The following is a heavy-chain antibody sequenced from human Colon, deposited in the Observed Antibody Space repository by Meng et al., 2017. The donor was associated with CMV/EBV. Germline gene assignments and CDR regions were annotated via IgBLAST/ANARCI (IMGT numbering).Heavy chain of an antibody. J-gene: IGHJ4*02. CDR3: ATVSGGDFDY. CDR2: INPNSGGT. V-gene: IGHV1-2*02. CDR1: GYTFTGYF. Sequence: QVQLVQSGAEVKKPGASVKVSCKAPGYTFTGYFMYWVRQAPGQGLEWMGSINPNSGGTNYAQKFQGRVTMTRDTSINTAYMELSRLRSDDTAVYYCATVSGGDFDYWGQGTLVTVSS. D-gene: IGHD1-26*01.